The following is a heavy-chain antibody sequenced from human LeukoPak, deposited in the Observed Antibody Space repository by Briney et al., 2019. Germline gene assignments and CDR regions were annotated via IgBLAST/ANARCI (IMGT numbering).Heavy chain of an antibody. CDR3: ARWGSTVTTRGYYYYYMDV. V-gene: IGHV4-4*09. CDR2: IYTSGST. Sequence: PSETLSLTCTVSGGSISSYYWSWIRQPPGKGLEWIGCIYTSGSTNYNPSLKSRVTISVDTSKNQFSLKLSSVTAADTAVYYCARWGSTVTTRGYYYYYMDVWGKGTTVTVSS. D-gene: IGHD4-11*01. CDR1: GGSISSYY. J-gene: IGHJ6*03.